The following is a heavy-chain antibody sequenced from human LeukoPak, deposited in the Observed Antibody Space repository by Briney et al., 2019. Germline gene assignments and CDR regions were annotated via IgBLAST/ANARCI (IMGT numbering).Heavy chain of an antibody. D-gene: IGHD5-12*01. CDR3: AKNRWGSVATPDS. J-gene: IGHJ4*02. CDR1: GFTFSSYA. Sequence: GGSLRLSCAASGFTFSSYAMSWVRLAPGKGLEWVTFIRYDGSNTYTESVKGRFTISRDNSKNTVYLQMNSLAIEDTAIYYCAKNRWGSVATPDSWGQGTVVTVSS. CDR2: IRYDGSNT. V-gene: IGHV3-30*02.